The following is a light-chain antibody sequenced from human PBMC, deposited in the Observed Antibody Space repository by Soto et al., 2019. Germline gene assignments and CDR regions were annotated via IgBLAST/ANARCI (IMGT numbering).Light chain of an antibody. CDR3: QQSYVTPLT. CDR1: LPINSD. CDR2: DAS. Sequence: EIQLTQSPSSLSTSKGATVTMTCRASLPINSDLIWYQHKPGKAPRLLLYDASSLQIGVPSRFTGSGSGTDFTLTISDLQPDDLGTYYCQQSYVTPLTFGGGTKVDIK. J-gene: IGKJ4*01. V-gene: IGKV1-39*01.